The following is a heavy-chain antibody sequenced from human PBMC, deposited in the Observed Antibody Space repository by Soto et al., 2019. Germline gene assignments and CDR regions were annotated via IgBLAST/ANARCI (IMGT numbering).Heavy chain of an antibody. V-gene: IGHV3-11*04. D-gene: IGHD3-9*01. J-gene: IGHJ3*02. CDR3: VRDRDWAFDI. Sequence: GGSLRLSCVASGFTLGDSYMGWIRQAPGKGLEWISYIGTSRKYIFYRDSVRGRFTISRDNARNSLYLQLNSLRDEDTAVYYCVRDRDWAFDIWGQGTMVTVSS. CDR1: GFTLGDSY. CDR2: IGTSRKYI.